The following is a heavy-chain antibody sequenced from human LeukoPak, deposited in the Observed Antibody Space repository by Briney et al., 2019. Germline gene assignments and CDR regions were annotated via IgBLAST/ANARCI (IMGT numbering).Heavy chain of an antibody. D-gene: IGHD2-2*01. J-gene: IGHJ6*03. CDR2: TSAYNGNT. V-gene: IGHV1-18*01. Sequence: ASVKVSCKASGYTFTSYGISWVRQAPGQGLEWMGLTSAYNGNTNYAQKLQGRVTMTTDTSTSTAYMELRSLRSDDTAVYYCARARCTSCYGNYYYYMDVWGKGTTVTVSS. CDR3: ARARCTSCYGNYYYYMDV. CDR1: GYTFTSYG.